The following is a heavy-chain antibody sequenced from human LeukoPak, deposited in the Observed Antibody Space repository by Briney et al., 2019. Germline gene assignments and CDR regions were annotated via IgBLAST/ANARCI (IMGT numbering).Heavy chain of an antibody. J-gene: IGHJ4*02. CDR2: IIPIFGTA. Sequence: SVKVSCKASGGTFSSNAISWVRQAPGQGLEWMGRIIPIFGTANYAQKFQGRVTITTDESTSTAYMELSRVRSEDTAVYYCASEGFYDSSGYYKDYWGQGTLVTVSS. CDR1: GGTFSSNA. V-gene: IGHV1-69*05. D-gene: IGHD3-22*01. CDR3: ASEGFYDSSGYYKDY.